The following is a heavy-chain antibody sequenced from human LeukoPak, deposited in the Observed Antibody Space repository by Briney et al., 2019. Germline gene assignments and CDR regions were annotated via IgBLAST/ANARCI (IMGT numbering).Heavy chain of an antibody. CDR1: GFTFSSYS. D-gene: IGHD5-12*01. V-gene: IGHV3-48*02. CDR2: ISSSSSTI. J-gene: IGHJ4*02. Sequence: TGGSLRLSCAASGFTFSSYSVNWVRQAPGKGLEWVSYISSSSSTIYHADSVKGRFTISRDNAKNSLYLQMNSLRDEDTAVYYCAREYLVAMIGTGFDYWGQGTLVTVSS. CDR3: AREYLVAMIGTGFDY.